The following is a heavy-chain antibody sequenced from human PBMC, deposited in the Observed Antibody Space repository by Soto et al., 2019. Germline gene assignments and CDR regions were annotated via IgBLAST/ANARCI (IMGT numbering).Heavy chain of an antibody. D-gene: IGHD1-26*01. Sequence: SGPTLVNPTQTLTLTCTFSGFSLSTSGMCVSWIRQPPGKALEWLALIDWDDNKYYSTSLQTRLTISKDTSKNQVVLTMTNMDPVDTAYYYFARTSRVPTLKYGKDVWGQGTTVTVP. V-gene: IGHV2-70*12. J-gene: IGHJ6*02. CDR1: GFSLSTSGMC. CDR3: ARTSRVPTLKYGKDV. CDR2: IDWDDNK.